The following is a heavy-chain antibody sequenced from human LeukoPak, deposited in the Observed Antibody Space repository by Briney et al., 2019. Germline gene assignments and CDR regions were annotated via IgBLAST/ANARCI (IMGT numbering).Heavy chain of an antibody. Sequence: GGSLRLSCAASGFTFSDYYMSWIRQAPGKGLEWVSYISSSGSTIYYADSVKGRFTISRDNAKNSLYLQLNSLRAEDTAVYYCARAGRGYSGYDPSSYYMDVWGKGTTVTVSS. V-gene: IGHV3-11*01. CDR2: ISSSGSTI. J-gene: IGHJ6*03. D-gene: IGHD5-12*01. CDR1: GFTFSDYY. CDR3: ARAGRGYSGYDPSSYYMDV.